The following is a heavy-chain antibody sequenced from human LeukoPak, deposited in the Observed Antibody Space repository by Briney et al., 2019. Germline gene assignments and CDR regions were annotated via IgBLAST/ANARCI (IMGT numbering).Heavy chain of an antibody. CDR2: IYHSGST. Sequence: PSETLSLTCTVSGYSISSGYYWGWIRQPPGKGLEWIGSIYHSGSTYYNPSLKSRVTISVDTSKNQFSLKLSSVTAADTAVYYCAGEGNMVRGVILVPPDYWGQGTLVTVSS. J-gene: IGHJ4*02. CDR3: AGEGNMVRGVILVPPDY. CDR1: GYSISSGYY. D-gene: IGHD3-10*01. V-gene: IGHV4-38-2*02.